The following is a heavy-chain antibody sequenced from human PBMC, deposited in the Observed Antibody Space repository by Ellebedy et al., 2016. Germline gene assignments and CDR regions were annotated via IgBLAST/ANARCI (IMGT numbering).Heavy chain of an antibody. V-gene: IGHV1-46*01. CDR2: INPSGGST. CDR3: ATDAHYGSGPLGY. D-gene: IGHD3-10*01. J-gene: IGHJ4*02. CDR1: GYTFTGYY. Sequence: ASVKVSCXASGYTFTGYYMHWVRQAPGQGLQWMGIINPSGGSTSYAQKFQGRVTMTWDTSTSTVYMELSSLRSEDTAVYYCATDAHYGSGPLGYWGQGTLVTVSS.